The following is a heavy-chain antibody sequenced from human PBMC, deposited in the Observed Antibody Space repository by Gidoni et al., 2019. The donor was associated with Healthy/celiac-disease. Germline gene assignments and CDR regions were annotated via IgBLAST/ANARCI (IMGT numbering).Heavy chain of an antibody. D-gene: IGHD3-10*01. CDR2: INHSGST. CDR3: ARGRRWFGESWEFDP. V-gene: IGHV4-34*01. CDR1: GGALSGYY. J-gene: IGHJ5*02. Sequence: QVQLQPWGAGLLKPSETLSLTCAVYGGALSGYYWSWLRQPPGKGLEWIGEINHSGSTNYNPSLKSRVTISVDTSKNQFSLKLSSVTAADTAVYYCARGRRWFGESWEFDPWGQGTLVTVSS.